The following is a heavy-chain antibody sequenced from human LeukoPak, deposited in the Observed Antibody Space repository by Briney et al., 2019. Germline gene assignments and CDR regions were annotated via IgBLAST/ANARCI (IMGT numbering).Heavy chain of an antibody. CDR1: GGSISSYY. V-gene: IGHV4-59*08. J-gene: IGHJ4*02. CDR3: ASSGWDRSFDY. Sequence: SETLSLTCTVSGGSISSYYWSWIRQPPGKGLEWIGYIYYSGSTNYNPSLKSRVTISVDTSKNQFTLKLSSVTAADTAVYYCASSGWDRSFDYWGQGTLVTVSS. D-gene: IGHD3-9*01. CDR2: IYYSGST.